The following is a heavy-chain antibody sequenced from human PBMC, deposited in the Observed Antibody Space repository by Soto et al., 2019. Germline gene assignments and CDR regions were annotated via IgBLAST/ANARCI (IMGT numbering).Heavy chain of an antibody. CDR1: GYSFSTYD. V-gene: IGHV1-8*01. D-gene: IGHD2-2*02. J-gene: IGHJ5*02. CDR3: ARPYCDSTSCYTDWFDP. Sequence: QVQLVQSGAEVKKPGASVKVSCKASGYSFSTYDINWVRQAAGQGLEWMGWVNPKSGNTDYAQRFRGRVTMTSNTSLSTAYMELSALTPEDTAVYYCARPYCDSTSCYTDWFDPWGQGTLVTVSS. CDR2: VNPKSGNT.